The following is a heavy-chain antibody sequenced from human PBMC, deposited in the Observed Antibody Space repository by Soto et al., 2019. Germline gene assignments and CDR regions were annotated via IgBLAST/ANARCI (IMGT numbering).Heavy chain of an antibody. CDR2: VHISGHS. CDR1: GGSVRAPDW. J-gene: IGHJ5*02. Sequence: SETLSLTCTLSGGSVRAPDWWNWVRQSPDKGLEWIAEVHISGHSNYNPSLRSRVSVSIDSSKNQFYLNLNSVTAADTAIYYCATQPRCMLCYWFDPWGQGTLVTVSS. D-gene: IGHD2-8*01. V-gene: IGHV4-4*02. CDR3: ATQPRCMLCYWFDP.